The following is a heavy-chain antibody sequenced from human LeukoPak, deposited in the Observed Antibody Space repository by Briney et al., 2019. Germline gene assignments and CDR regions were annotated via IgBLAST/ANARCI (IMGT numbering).Heavy chain of an antibody. CDR2: TSAYNGNT. Sequence: ASVKVSCKASGYTFTSYGISWVRQAPGQGLEGMGWTSAYNGNTNYAQKLQGRVTMTTDTSTSTAYMELRSLRSDDTAVYYCARQWPTRNVITWDNWFDPWGQGTLVTVSS. D-gene: IGHD6-19*01. CDR1: GYTFTSYG. V-gene: IGHV1-18*01. J-gene: IGHJ5*02. CDR3: ARQWPTRNVITWDNWFDP.